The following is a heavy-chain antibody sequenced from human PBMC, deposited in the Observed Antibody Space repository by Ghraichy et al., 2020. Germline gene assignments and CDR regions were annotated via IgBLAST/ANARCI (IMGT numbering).Heavy chain of an antibody. CDR2: IYYSGST. CDR3: ASSAAAGTDY. J-gene: IGHJ4*02. CDR1: GGSISSYY. V-gene: IGHV4-59*01. Sequence: SQTLSLTCTVSGGSISSYYWSWIRQPPGKGLEWIGYIYYSGSTNYNPSLKSRVTISVDTSKNQFSLKLSSVTAADTAVYYCASSAAAGTDYWGQGTLVTVSS. D-gene: IGHD6-13*01.